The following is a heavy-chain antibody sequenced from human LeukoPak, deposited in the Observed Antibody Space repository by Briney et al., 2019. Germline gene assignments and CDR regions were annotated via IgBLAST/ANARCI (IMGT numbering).Heavy chain of an antibody. V-gene: IGHV4-30-2*01. CDR1: GGSISSGGYS. J-gene: IGHJ3*02. D-gene: IGHD5-18*01. CDR3: ARWEGADSYGSWDDAFDI. CDR2: IYHSGST. Sequence: SETLSLTCAVSGGSISSGGYSWSWIRQPPGKGLEWIGYIYHSGSTYYNPSLKSRVTISVDRSKNQFSLKLSSVTAADTAVYYCARWEGADSYGSWDDAFDIWGQGTMVTVSS.